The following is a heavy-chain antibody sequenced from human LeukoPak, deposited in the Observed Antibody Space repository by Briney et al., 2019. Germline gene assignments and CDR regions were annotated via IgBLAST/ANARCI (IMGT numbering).Heavy chain of an antibody. CDR2: ISPAGDST. CDR1: GFTFSSYS. V-gene: IGHV3-23*01. J-gene: IGHJ4*01. Sequence: GGSLRLSCAASGFTFSSYSMSWVRQAPGGGLEWGSAISPAGDSTTDADSVKGRFTISRDNSKSTLYLQTHGLTAEDTALYYCARRLVTAGVTDFFDYGGHGTLVAVSA. D-gene: IGHD6-13*01. CDR3: ARRLVTAGVTDFFDY.